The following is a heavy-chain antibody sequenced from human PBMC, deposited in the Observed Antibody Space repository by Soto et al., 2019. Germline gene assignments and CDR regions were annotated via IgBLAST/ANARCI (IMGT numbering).Heavy chain of an antibody. CDR3: ARDKGVGLRYDYYYGMDV. J-gene: IGHJ6*02. D-gene: IGHD3-16*01. Sequence: SVKVSFKASGVTFSSYAISWLRHAPGQGLEWMGGIIPIFGTANYAQKFQGRITITADKSTSTAYMELSSLRSEDTAVYYCARDKGVGLRYDYYYGMDVWGQGTTVTVSS. CDR2: IIPIFGTA. CDR1: GVTFSSYA. V-gene: IGHV1-69*06.